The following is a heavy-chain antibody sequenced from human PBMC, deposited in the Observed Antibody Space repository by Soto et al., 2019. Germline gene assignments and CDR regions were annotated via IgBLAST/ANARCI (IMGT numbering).Heavy chain of an antibody. J-gene: IGHJ3*02. V-gene: IGHV3-21*01. Sequence: GGSLRLSCAASGFTLSSYSMNWVRQAPGKGLEWVSSISSSSSYIYYADSVKGRFTISRDNAKNSLYLQMNSLRAEDTAVYYCARAILSVPDPLDAFDIWGQGTMVTVSS. CDR1: GFTLSSYS. CDR3: ARAILSVPDPLDAFDI. CDR2: ISSSSSYI. D-gene: IGHD2-21*01.